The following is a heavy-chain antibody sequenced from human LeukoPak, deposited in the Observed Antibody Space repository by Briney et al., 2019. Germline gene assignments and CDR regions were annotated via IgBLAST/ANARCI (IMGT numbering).Heavy chain of an antibody. CDR2: IYYSGST. CDR3: ATFANWFDP. V-gene: IGHV4-59*08. CDR1: GGSISSYY. Sequence: SETLSLTCTVSGGSISSYYWSWIRQPPGKGLEWIGYIYYSGSTYYNPSLKSRVTISVDTSKNQFSLKLSSVTAADTAVYYCATFANWFDPWGQVTLVTVSS. J-gene: IGHJ5*02.